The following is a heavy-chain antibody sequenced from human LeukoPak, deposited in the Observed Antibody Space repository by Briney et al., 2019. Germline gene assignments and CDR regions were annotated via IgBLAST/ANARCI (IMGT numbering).Heavy chain of an antibody. V-gene: IGHV3-23*01. Sequence: GGSLRLSCAASGFTFSTYAMSWVRQAPGKGLEWVSVISGGGGSTYYADSVKGRFTISSDNSKNTLYLQMNSLKTEDTAVYYCTTVVGYSGYDSDYWGQGTLVTVSS. CDR1: GFTFSTYA. D-gene: IGHD5-12*01. CDR3: TTVVGYSGYDSDY. CDR2: ISGGGGST. J-gene: IGHJ4*02.